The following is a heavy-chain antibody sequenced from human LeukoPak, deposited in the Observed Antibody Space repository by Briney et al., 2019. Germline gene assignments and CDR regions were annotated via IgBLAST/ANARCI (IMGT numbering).Heavy chain of an antibody. CDR1: GFTFSSYG. V-gene: IGHV3-30*02. Sequence: GGSLRLSCAASGFTFSSYGMHWVRQAPGKGLEWVAFIRYDGSNKYYADSVKGRFTISRDNSKNTLYLQMNSLRAEDTAVYYCAKVGPYKGYCTNGVCSGRDYWGQGTLVTVSS. J-gene: IGHJ4*02. D-gene: IGHD2-8*01. CDR3: AKVGPYKGYCTNGVCSGRDY. CDR2: IRYDGSNK.